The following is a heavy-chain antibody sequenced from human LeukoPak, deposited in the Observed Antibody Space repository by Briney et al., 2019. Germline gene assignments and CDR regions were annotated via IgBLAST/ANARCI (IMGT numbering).Heavy chain of an antibody. D-gene: IGHD3-3*01. CDR3: AGTYDFWSGYLGNWFDP. CDR2: ISSSSSII. V-gene: IGHV3-48*01. CDR1: GFTFSSYS. J-gene: IGHJ5*02. Sequence: GGSLRLSCAASGFTFSSYSMNWVRQAPGKGLEWVSYISSSSSIIYYADSVKGRFTISRDNAKNSLYLQMNSLRAEDTAVYYCAGTYDFWSGYLGNWFDPWGQGTLVTVSS.